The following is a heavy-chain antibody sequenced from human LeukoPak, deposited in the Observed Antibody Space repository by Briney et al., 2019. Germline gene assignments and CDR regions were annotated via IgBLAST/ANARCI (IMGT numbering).Heavy chain of an antibody. D-gene: IGHD1-26*01. CDR3: ARVGGAADY. CDR2: VNPSGGT. CDR1: GFTFRGDD. Sequence: PGGSLRLSCAASGFTFRGDDMTWVCQAPGRGLEWVSSVNPSGGTYYADSVKGRFTISRDNSKNTLCLQMNTLRAEDTAVYYCARVGGAADYWGQGTLVTVSS. J-gene: IGHJ4*02. V-gene: IGHV3-66*03.